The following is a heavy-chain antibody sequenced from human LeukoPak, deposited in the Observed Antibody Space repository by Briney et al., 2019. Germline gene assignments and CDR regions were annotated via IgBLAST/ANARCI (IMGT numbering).Heavy chain of an antibody. CDR2: IIPIFGTA. D-gene: IGHD2-15*01. V-gene: IGHV1-69*05. CDR3: ASTRQATYPRGYFDY. Sequence: SVKVSCKASGGTFSSYAISWVRQAPGQGLEWMGGIIPIFGTANYAQKFQGRVTITTDESTSTAYMELSSLRSEDTAVYYCASTRQATYPRGYFDYWGQGTLVTVSS. J-gene: IGHJ4*02. CDR1: GGTFSSYA.